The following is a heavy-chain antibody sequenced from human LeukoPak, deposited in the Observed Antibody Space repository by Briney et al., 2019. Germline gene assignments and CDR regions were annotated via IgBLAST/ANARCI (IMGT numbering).Heavy chain of an antibody. Sequence: GGSLRLSCAASGFTFSSYSMNWVRQAPGKGLEWVSSISSSSSSYIYYADSVKGRFTISRDNAKNSLYLQMNSLRAEDTAVYYCARVIWFRGSDYWGQGTLVTVSS. D-gene: IGHD3-10*01. J-gene: IGHJ4*02. CDR2: ISSSSSSYI. CDR3: ARVIWFRGSDY. CDR1: GFTFSSYS. V-gene: IGHV3-21*01.